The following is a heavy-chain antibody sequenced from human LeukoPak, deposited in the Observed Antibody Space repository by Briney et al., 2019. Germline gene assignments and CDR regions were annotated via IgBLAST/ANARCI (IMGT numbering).Heavy chain of an antibody. D-gene: IGHD6-13*01. CDR2: INPNSGGT. Sequence: ASVKVSCKASGYTFTGYYMHWVRQAPGQGLEWMGWINPNSGGTNYAHKFQGRVTMTRDTSISTAYMELSSLRSDDTAVYYCARGPPTSSWYAYSANPNWFDPWGQGTLVTVSS. CDR3: ARGPPTSSWYAYSANPNWFDP. CDR1: GYTFTGYY. V-gene: IGHV1-2*07. J-gene: IGHJ5*02.